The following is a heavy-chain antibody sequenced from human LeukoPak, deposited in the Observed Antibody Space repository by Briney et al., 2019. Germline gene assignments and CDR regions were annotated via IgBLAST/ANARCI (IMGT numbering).Heavy chain of an antibody. Sequence: AGGSLRLSCAASGFTFSSYAMSWVRQAPGKGLEWVSAISGSGGSTYYADSVKGRFTISRDNSKNTLYLQMNSLRAEDTAVYYCARERGGYCSSTSCYYYGMDVWGQGTTVTVSS. CDR3: ARERGGYCSSTSCYYYGMDV. CDR1: GFTFSSYA. V-gene: IGHV3-23*01. D-gene: IGHD2-2*01. J-gene: IGHJ6*02. CDR2: ISGSGGST.